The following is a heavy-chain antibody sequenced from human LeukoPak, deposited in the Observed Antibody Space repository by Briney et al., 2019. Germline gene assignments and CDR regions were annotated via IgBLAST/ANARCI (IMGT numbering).Heavy chain of an antibody. V-gene: IGHV3-11*04. D-gene: IGHD6-13*01. CDR2: ISSRSSTI. CDR1: GFTFSDYY. CDR3: ARLPLVSSSWYYFDY. J-gene: IGHJ4*02. Sequence: SGGSLRLSCAASGFTFSDYYMSWIRQAPGKGLEWVSYISSRSSTIYYADSVKGRFTISRDNAKNSLYLQMNSLRAEDTAVYYCARLPLVSSSWYYFDYWGQGTLVTVSS.